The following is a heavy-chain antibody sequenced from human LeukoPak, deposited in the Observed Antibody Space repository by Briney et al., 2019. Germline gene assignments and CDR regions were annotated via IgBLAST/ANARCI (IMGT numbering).Heavy chain of an antibody. V-gene: IGHV3-7*01. J-gene: IGHJ3*02. CDR2: IKPDGTEK. CDR1: ANTFSNYW. CDR3: ASPEWLPDSIDI. Sequence: GGSLRLSCAASANTFSNYWMTWVRQGPGKGLEWVASIKPDGTEKYYVDSVKGRFTISRDNAKNSLYLQMNSLRAEDTAVYYCASPEWLPDSIDIWGQGTMVTVSS. D-gene: IGHD3-3*01.